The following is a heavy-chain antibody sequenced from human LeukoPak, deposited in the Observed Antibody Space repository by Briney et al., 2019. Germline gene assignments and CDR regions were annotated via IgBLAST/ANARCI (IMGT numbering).Heavy chain of an antibody. J-gene: IGHJ5*02. CDR3: AKDAQYNWFDP. CDR2: ISDGGSVT. D-gene: IGHD4-11*01. V-gene: IGHV3-23*01. CDR1: GFTFSNYA. Sequence: GGSLRLTCAASGFTFSNYAMSWVRQAPGKGLEWVSTISDGGSVTHYADFVRGRFTISRDNSKNTLYLQMNSLRAEDTAVYYCAKDAQYNWFDPWGQGTLVTVSS.